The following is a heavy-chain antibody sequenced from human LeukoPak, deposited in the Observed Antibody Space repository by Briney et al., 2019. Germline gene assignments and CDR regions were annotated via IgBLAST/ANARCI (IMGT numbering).Heavy chain of an antibody. D-gene: IGHD1-26*01. Sequence: AGGSLRLSCAASGFTFSSYEMNWVRQAPGKGLEWVSYISSSGSTIYYADSVKGRFTISRDNSKNTLYLQMNSLRAEDTAVYYCAKSGGSYPPLPFDYWGQGTLVTVSS. J-gene: IGHJ4*02. CDR2: ISSSGSTI. CDR1: GFTFSSYE. V-gene: IGHV3-48*03. CDR3: AKSGGSYPPLPFDY.